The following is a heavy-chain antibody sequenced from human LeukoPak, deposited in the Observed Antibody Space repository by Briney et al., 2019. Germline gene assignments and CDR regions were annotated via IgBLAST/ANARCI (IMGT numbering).Heavy chain of an antibody. CDR1: GLTFSSYG. CDR2: ISYGGSNK. J-gene: IGHJ4*02. Sequence: GGSLRLSCAASGLTFSSYGMHWVRQAPGKGLEWVAVISYGGSNKYYSDSVKGRFTISRDNSKNTLYLQMNSLRAEDTAVYYCARRAGAYSHPYDYWGQGTLVTVSS. CDR3: ARRAGAYSHPYDY. V-gene: IGHV3-30*03. D-gene: IGHD4/OR15-4a*01.